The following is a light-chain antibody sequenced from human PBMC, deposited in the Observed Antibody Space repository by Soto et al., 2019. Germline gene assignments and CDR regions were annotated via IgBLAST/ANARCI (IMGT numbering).Light chain of an antibody. Sequence: EIELTQSASTLSWSPGERATLSCRASQSVSTNVAWYQQKPGQAPRLLILGASTRATGIPARFSGSGYGTEFNLTISSLQPEDFAFYDCQQYNNWPQTFGQGTKVDIK. CDR3: QQYNNWPQT. J-gene: IGKJ1*01. CDR1: QSVSTN. V-gene: IGKV3-15*01. CDR2: GAS.